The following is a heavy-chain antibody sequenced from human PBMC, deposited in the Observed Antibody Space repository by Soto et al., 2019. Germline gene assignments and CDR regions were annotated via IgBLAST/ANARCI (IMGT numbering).Heavy chain of an antibody. J-gene: IGHJ4*02. CDR3: AREGRNPSLRSSNCLDH. CDR1: GFAFSGST. Sequence: EVQLVESGGNLVQPGGSLTLSCAGSGFAFSGSTIHWVRQASGKGLEWVGRIRSKGNSYATAYAASVKGRFIISRDNSKNTLYLEMNNLRVEDTAVYFCAREGRNPSLRSSNCLDHWGQETLVTVSS. D-gene: IGHD1-1*01. V-gene: IGHV3-73*02. CDR2: IRSKGNSYAT.